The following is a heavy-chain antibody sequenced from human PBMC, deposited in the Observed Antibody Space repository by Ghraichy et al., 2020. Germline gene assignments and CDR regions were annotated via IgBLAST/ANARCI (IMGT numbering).Heavy chain of an antibody. J-gene: IGHJ4*02. Sequence: SQTLSLTCTVSGGSINSDIYYWNWIRQPAGKGLEWIGRISTSGYTNYNPSLKTRLTLSLDTSKNQISLGLTSVTAADTAVYYCARDGSDSGDRVEYWGQGTLVTVSS. CDR3: ARDGSDSGDRVEY. D-gene: IGHD4-17*01. CDR2: ISTSGYT. CDR1: GGSINSDIYY. V-gene: IGHV4-61*02.